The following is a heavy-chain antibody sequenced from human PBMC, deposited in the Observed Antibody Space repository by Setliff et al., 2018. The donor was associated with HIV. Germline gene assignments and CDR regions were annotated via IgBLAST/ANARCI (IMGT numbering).Heavy chain of an antibody. Sequence: GGSLRLSCATSGFNVNSHYMNWVRQAPGRGLEWVAGIENDGTTHYADSVKGRFSVSRDMSRNILYLQMHDLTAEDSALYYCARETGQLLLWGPGTLVTVSS. CDR1: GFNVNSHY. V-gene: IGHV3-66*01. D-gene: IGHD1-1*01. CDR3: ARETGQLLL. CDR2: IENDGTT. J-gene: IGHJ4*02.